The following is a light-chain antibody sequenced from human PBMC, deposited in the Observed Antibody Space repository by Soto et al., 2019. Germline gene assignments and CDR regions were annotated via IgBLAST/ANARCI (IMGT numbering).Light chain of an antibody. CDR3: QQHSDSLWT. J-gene: IGKJ1*01. V-gene: IGKV3-11*01. Sequence: DIVLTQSPGTLSLSPGERATLSCRASQSVSRYLAWYQQKPGQAPRLLIYATSNRAPGIPDRFSGSGSGTAFTLTISRLEPEDFAVYYCQQHSDSLWTFGQGTKVDIK. CDR2: ATS. CDR1: QSVSRY.